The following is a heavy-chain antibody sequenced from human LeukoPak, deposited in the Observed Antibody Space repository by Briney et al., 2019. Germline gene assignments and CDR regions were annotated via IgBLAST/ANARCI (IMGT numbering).Heavy chain of an antibody. J-gene: IGHJ4*02. Sequence: PGGSLRLSCAASGFTLSSNYMSWVRQAPGKGLEWVSVIYSGGSTYYTDSVQGRFTISTHNSKISLYLQMNSLRAEGTAVYYCARAPYYYDFPDYWGQGTLVTVSS. D-gene: IGHD3-3*01. CDR3: ARAPYYYDFPDY. V-gene: IGHV3-53*04. CDR1: GFTLSSNY. CDR2: IYSGGST.